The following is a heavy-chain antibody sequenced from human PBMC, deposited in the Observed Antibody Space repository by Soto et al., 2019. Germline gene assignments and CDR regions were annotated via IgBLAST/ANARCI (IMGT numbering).Heavy chain of an antibody. V-gene: IGHV4-59*01. J-gene: IGHJ4*02. CDR2: IYYSGST. D-gene: IGHD5-18*01. CDR3: ARDNGYSYGYTLDH. CDR1: GVSISSYY. Sequence: SETLSLTCTVSGVSISSYYWSWILQPPVKGLEWIGYIYYSGSTNYNPSLKSRVTISVDTSKNQFSLKLSSVTAADTAVYYCARDNGYSYGYTLDHWGQGTLVTVS.